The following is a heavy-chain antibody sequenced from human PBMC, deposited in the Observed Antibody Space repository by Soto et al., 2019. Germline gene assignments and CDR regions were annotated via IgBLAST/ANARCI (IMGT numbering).Heavy chain of an antibody. J-gene: IGHJ6*02. CDR2: INPVFGRV. CDR1: GYPLTAKY. D-gene: IGHD3-16*01. Sequence: QVQLVQSGAEVKKPGASVKVSCKASGYPLTAKYLHWVRQAPGQGLEWMGWINPVFGRVNYAEKFQDRVTITADESTGTVYMELSSLRSEDTALYYCANSRGGTFLGYHGMDIWGQGTTVSVSS. V-gene: IGHV1-69*01. CDR3: ANSRGGTFLGYHGMDI.